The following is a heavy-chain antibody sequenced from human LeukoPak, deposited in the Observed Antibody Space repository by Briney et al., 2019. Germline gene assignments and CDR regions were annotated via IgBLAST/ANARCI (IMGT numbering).Heavy chain of an antibody. J-gene: IGHJ5*02. CDR1: GGSFSGYY. Sequence: SETLSLTCAVYGGSFSGYYWSWIRQPPGKGLEWIGEINNSGSTNYNPSLKSRVTISVDTSKNQFSLKLSSVTAADTAVYYCARGRTTVTTGSWFDPWGQGTLVTVSS. CDR2: INNSGST. D-gene: IGHD4-11*01. CDR3: ARGRTTVTTGSWFDP. V-gene: IGHV4-34*01.